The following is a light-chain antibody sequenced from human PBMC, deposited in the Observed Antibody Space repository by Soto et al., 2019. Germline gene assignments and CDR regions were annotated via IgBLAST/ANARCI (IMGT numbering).Light chain of an antibody. J-gene: IGLJ2*01. CDR1: SSDVGGYNY. CDR2: AVT. CDR3: TSYAGSNNSRV. V-gene: IGLV2-8*01. Sequence: QSALTQPPSASGSPGQSVTISCTGTSSDVGGYNYVSWYQQHPGKAPQLLIYAVTERPSGVPDRFSGSKSGNTASLTVSGLQAEDEADYYCTSYAGSNNSRVFGGGTKLTVL.